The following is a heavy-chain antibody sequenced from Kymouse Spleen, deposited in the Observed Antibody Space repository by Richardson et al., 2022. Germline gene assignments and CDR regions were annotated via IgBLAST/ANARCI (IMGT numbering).Heavy chain of an antibody. Sequence: QVQLQQWGAGLLKPSETLSLTCAVYGGSFSGYYWSWIRQPPGKGLEWIGEINHSGSTNYNPSLKSRVTISVDTSKNQFSLKLSSVTAADTAVYYCARERVELRNYYYGMDVWGQGTTVTVSS. CDR1: GGSFSGYY. CDR3: ARERVELRNYYYGMDV. CDR2: INHSGST. J-gene: IGHJ6*02. D-gene: IGHD1-7*01. V-gene: IGHV4-34*01.